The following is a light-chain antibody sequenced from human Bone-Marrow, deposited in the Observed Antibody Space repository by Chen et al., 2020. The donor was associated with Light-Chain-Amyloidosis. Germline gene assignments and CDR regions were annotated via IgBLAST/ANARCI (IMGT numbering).Light chain of an antibody. CDR1: NIGSTS. CDR2: DDS. J-gene: IGLJ3*02. CDR3: QVWDRSSDRPV. V-gene: IGLV3-21*02. Sequence: SYVLTQPSSVSVAPGQTATIACGGNNIGSTSVHWYQQTPGQAPLLVVYDDSDRPSGIPERLAGSNSGNTATLTISRVEAGDEADYYSQVWDRSSDRPVFGGWTKLTVL.